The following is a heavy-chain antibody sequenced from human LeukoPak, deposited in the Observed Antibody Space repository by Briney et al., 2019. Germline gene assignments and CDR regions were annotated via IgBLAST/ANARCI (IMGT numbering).Heavy chain of an antibody. CDR1: GYSFNDYY. Sequence: ASVKVSCKTSGYSFNDYYLHWVRQAPGQGLEWMGWINPNSSRTHYAPKFQGRVTLTTDTSITTAYMELSSLISGDTALYYCARDSSDILTGYYHFWGQGTLVTVSS. J-gene: IGHJ4*02. CDR2: INPNSSRT. CDR3: ARDSSDILTGYYHF. V-gene: IGHV1-2*02. D-gene: IGHD3-9*01.